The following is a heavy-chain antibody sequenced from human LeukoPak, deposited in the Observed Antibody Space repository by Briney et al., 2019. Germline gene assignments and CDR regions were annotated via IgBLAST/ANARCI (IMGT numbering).Heavy chain of an antibody. CDR3: ARVAGSGSYPDDYYFDY. V-gene: IGHV3-33*01. D-gene: IGHD3-10*01. J-gene: IGHJ4*02. CDR2: IWYDGSNK. Sequence: GGSLRLSCAASGFTFSSYGMHWVRQAPGKGLEWVAVIWYDGSNKYYADSVKGRFTISRDNSKNTLYLQMNSLRAEDTAVYYCARVAGSGSYPDDYYFDYWGQGTLVTVSS. CDR1: GFTFSSYG.